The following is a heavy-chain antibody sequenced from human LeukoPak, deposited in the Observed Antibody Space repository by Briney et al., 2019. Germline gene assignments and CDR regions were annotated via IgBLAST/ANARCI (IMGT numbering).Heavy chain of an antibody. CDR1: GYTFTGYY. Sequence: ASVKVSCKASGYTFTGYYMHCVRQAPGQGLEWVGRINPNSGGTNYAQKFQGRVTMTRDTSISTAYMELSRLRSDDTAVYYCARSREIYYFDYWGQGTLVTVSS. CDR2: INPNSGGT. J-gene: IGHJ4*02. V-gene: IGHV1-2*06. CDR3: ARSREIYYFDY. D-gene: IGHD5-24*01.